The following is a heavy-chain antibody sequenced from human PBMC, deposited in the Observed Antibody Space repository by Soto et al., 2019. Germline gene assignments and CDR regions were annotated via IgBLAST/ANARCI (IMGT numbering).Heavy chain of an antibody. D-gene: IGHD6-13*01. CDR3: ARRLFSSTWPSYFDY. V-gene: IGHV4-39*01. J-gene: IGHJ4*02. CDR2: IHYSGST. CDR1: GDSITSTSYY. Sequence: NPSETLSLTCTVSGDSITSTSYYWGWIRQPSGKGLEWIGCIHYSGSTYYNPSLRSRVTSSVDTSKNQFSLKVSSVTAADTAVYYCARRLFSSTWPSYFDYWGEGTLVTAPQ.